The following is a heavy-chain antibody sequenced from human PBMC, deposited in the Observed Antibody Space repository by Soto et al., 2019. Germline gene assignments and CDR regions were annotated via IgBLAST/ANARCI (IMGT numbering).Heavy chain of an antibody. Sequence: VSVKVSCKASGYTFTRFDSNWVRKANGQGLEWMGWMNPNSGHTGYAQKFQGRVTMTRDTSISTAYMELSSLRYEDTAVYYCTRGRNSGDGYNGGGYWGQGTLVTVSS. CDR1: GYTFTRFD. CDR2: MNPNSGHT. D-gene: IGHD1-1*01. J-gene: IGHJ4*02. CDR3: TRGRNSGDGYNGGGY. V-gene: IGHV1-8*01.